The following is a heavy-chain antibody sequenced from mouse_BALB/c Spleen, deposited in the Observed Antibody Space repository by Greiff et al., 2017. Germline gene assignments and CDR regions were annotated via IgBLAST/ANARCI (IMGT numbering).Heavy chain of an antibody. J-gene: IGHJ4*01. V-gene: IGHV1-54*01. CDR2: INPGSGGT. CDR3: ARELRLRAMDY. D-gene: IGHD1-2*01. CDR1: GYAFTNYL. Sequence: VQLQQSGAELVRPGTSVKVSCKASGYAFTNYLIEWVKQRPGQGLEWIGVINPGSGGTNYNEKFKGKATLTADKSSSTAYMQLSSLTSDDSAVYFCARELRLRAMDYWGQGTSVTVSS.